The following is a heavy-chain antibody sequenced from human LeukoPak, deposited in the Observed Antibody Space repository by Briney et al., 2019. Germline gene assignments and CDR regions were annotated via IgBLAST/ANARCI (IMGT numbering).Heavy chain of an antibody. CDR2: ISSSSSYI. CDR3: ARDISAMIVVVINRGAFDI. CDR1: GFTFSSYS. V-gene: IGHV3-21*01. Sequence: GGSLRLSCAASGFTFSSYSMNWVRQAPGKGLEWVSSISSSSSYIYYADSVKGRFTISRDNAKNSLYLQMNSPRAEDTAVYYCARDISAMIVVVINRGAFDIWGQGTMVTVSS. J-gene: IGHJ3*02. D-gene: IGHD3-22*01.